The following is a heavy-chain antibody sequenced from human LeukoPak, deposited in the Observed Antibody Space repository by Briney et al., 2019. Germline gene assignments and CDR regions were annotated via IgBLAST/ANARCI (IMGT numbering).Heavy chain of an antibody. Sequence: SETLSLTCTVSGVSISSSSYSWGWFRQPPGKGLEWIGRFYYSGSTYYNPSLKSRVTISVDTSKNQFSLKLSSVTAADTAVYYCARHSYYDILTGYYLYSRNWYFDLWGRGTLVTVSS. CDR3: ARHSYYDILTGYYLYSRNWYFDL. D-gene: IGHD3-9*01. V-gene: IGHV4-39*01. CDR1: GVSISSSSYS. J-gene: IGHJ2*01. CDR2: FYYSGST.